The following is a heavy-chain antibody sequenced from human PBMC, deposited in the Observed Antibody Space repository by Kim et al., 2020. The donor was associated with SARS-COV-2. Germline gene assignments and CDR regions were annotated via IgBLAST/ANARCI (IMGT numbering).Heavy chain of an antibody. Sequence: GGSLRLSCAASGFTFNSYNMNWVRQAPGKGLEWISYIGTTDRIKYYADSVKGRFTVSRDNAQNSLYLQMNSLRDEDTAVYYCARDQKLGVFNAFDLWGHGTVVTVSS. D-gene: IGHD6-13*01. CDR1: GFTFNSYN. CDR2: IGTTDRIK. CDR3: ARDQKLGVFNAFDL. V-gene: IGHV3-48*02. J-gene: IGHJ3*01.